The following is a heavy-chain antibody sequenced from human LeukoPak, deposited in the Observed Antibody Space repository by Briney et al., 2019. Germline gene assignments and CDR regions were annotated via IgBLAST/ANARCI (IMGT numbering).Heavy chain of an antibody. CDR3: ARGRVHELLYLCY. Sequence: ASVKVSCKASGYSFTSYDINWVRQATGQGLEWMGWMNPNSGNTGYAQKFQGRVTMTRNTSISTAYMELSSLRSEDTAVYYCARGRVHELLYLCYWGQGTLVTVSS. CDR1: GYSFTSYD. D-gene: IGHD3-10*01. CDR2: MNPNSGNT. V-gene: IGHV1-8*01. J-gene: IGHJ4*02.